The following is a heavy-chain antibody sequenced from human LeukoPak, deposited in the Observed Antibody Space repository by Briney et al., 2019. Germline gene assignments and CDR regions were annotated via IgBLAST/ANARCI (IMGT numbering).Heavy chain of an antibody. Sequence: SETLSLTCTVSGGSISSYYWSWIRRPPGKGLEWIGYIYYSGSTNYNPSLKSRVTISVDTSKNQFSLKLSSVSAADTAVYYCASLLGGYFDYWGQGTLVTVSS. CDR3: ASLLGGYFDY. CDR2: IYYSGST. J-gene: IGHJ4*02. CDR1: GGSISSYY. D-gene: IGHD3-16*01. V-gene: IGHV4-59*08.